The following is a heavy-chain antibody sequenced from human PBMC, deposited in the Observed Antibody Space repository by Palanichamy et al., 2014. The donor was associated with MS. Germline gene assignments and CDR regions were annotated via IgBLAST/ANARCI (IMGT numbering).Heavy chain of an antibody. V-gene: IGHV4-39*02. D-gene: IGHD6-13*01. CDR3: ARDWYGSPTDY. Sequence: QLLLQESGPGLVKPSETLSLTCTVSGGSISSSTYYWGWIRQPPGKGLEWIGSIFYSGSTYYNPSLKSRVTISVDTSNNQFSVKLTSVTAADTAVYYCARDWYGSPTDYWGQGTLVTVTS. J-gene: IGHJ4*02. CDR1: GGSISSSTYY. CDR2: IFYSGST.